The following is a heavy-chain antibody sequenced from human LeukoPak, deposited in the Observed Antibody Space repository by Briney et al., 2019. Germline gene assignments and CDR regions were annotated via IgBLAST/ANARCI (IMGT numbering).Heavy chain of an antibody. CDR1: GFTFDDYG. J-gene: IGHJ6*03. Sequence: GGSLRLSCAASGFTFDDYGMSWVRQAPGRGLEWVSGINWNGGSTGYADSVKGRFTISRDNAKNSLYLQMNSLRAEDTALYYCARGWIAVAGTDYYSYMDVWGKGTTVTVSS. CDR2: INWNGGST. D-gene: IGHD6-19*01. V-gene: IGHV3-20*04. CDR3: ARGWIAVAGTDYYSYMDV.